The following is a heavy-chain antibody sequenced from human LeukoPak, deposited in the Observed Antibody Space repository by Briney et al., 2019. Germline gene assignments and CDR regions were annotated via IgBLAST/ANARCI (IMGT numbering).Heavy chain of an antibody. J-gene: IGHJ4*02. D-gene: IGHD3-10*01. Sequence: ASVKVSCKASGYTFTGYYMHWVRQAPGQGLEWMGWINPNSGGTNYAQKFQGWVTMTRDTSISTAYMELSRLRSDDTAVYYCARSGGIRGAYSQIDYWGQGTLVTVSS. CDR3: ARSGGIRGAYSQIDY. CDR2: INPNSGGT. V-gene: IGHV1-2*04. CDR1: GYTFTGYY.